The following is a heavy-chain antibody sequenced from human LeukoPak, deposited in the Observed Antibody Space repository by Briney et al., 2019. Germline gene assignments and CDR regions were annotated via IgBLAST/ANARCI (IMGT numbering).Heavy chain of an antibody. CDR1: GYTFTGYY. V-gene: IGHV1-2*02. J-gene: IGHJ3*02. CDR2: INPNSGGT. D-gene: IGHD3-10*01. Sequence: ASVKVSCKASGYTFTGYYMHWVRQAPGQGLEWMGWINPNSGGTNYAQKFQGRVTMTRDTSISTAYMELSRLRSDDTAVYYCASGREYYGSGSHDDAFDIWGQGRMVTVSS. CDR3: ASGREYYGSGSHDDAFDI.